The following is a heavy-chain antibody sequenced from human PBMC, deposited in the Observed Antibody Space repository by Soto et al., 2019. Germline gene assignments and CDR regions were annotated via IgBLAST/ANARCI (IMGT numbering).Heavy chain of an antibody. D-gene: IGHD6-19*01. CDR1: GYTFINYG. CDR2: ISGSNRDT. V-gene: IGHV1-18*01. Sequence: VQLVQSGAEVKESGASVKVSCKASGYTFINYGVAWVRRAPGQGPEWMGWISGSNRDTKYAQNLQNRVSLTTDTSTNTAYMELRSLRPADTAIYFCGRGGLAVSGTYDYWGQGTLVTVSS. J-gene: IGHJ4*02. CDR3: GRGGLAVSGTYDY.